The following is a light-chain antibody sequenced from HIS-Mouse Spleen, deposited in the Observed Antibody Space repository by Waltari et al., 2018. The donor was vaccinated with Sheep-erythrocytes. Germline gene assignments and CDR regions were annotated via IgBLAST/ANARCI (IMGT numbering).Light chain of an antibody. V-gene: IGLV6-57*04. CDR3: QSYDSSNWV. CDR2: EDN. CDR1: SASIASNY. Sequence: NFMLTQPHSVSESPGKTVTISCTRSSASIASNYVPWYQQRPGSAPTTVIYEDNQRPSGVPDRFSGSIDSSSNSASLTISGLKTEDEADYYCQSYDSSNWVFGGGTKLTVL. J-gene: IGLJ3*02.